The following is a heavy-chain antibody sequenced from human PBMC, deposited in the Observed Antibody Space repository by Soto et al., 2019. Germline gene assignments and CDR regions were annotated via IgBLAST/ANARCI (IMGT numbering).Heavy chain of an antibody. Sequence: QVQLVQSGAEVKKPGASVKLSCKASGNTFTSYYLHWVRPAPGQGLEWMGTINPSGGSASYAQRFQDRVTMTRDTSTSTVYMELSSLRSEDTAVYYCARDTVTGYFDYWGQGTLVSVSS. D-gene: IGHD4-17*01. CDR3: ARDTVTGYFDY. J-gene: IGHJ4*02. V-gene: IGHV1-46*01. CDR2: INPSGGSA. CDR1: GNTFTSYY.